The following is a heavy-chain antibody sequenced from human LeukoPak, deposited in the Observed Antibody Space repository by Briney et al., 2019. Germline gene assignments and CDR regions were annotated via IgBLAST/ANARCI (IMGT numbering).Heavy chain of an antibody. CDR1: GFTLSSYA. CDR3: AKTPPETAKRYYFDC. D-gene: IGHD5-18*01. Sequence: GGCLRLSCAVSGFTLSSYAMSWVSQAPGKGLEWVSAISGSGGSTYYADSVQGRFTISRDNSKNTLYLELNSLRAEDTAVYYCAKTPPETAKRYYFDCWGQGTLVTVSS. CDR2: ISGSGGST. V-gene: IGHV3-23*01. J-gene: IGHJ4*02.